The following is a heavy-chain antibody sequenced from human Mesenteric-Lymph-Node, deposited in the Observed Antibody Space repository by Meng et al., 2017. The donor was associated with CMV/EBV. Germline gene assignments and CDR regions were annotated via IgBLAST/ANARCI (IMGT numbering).Heavy chain of an antibody. D-gene: IGHD3-3*01. V-gene: IGHV1-8*01. CDR2: MNPNSGNT. Sequence: ASVKVSCKASGYTFTSYDINWVRQATGQGLEWMGWMNPNSGNTGYAQKFQGRVTMTRNTSISTAYMELSSLRSEDTAVYYCARGAPYYDFWSGYPYYFDYWGQGMLVTVSS. J-gene: IGHJ4*02. CDR1: GYTFTSYD. CDR3: ARGAPYYDFWSGYPYYFDY.